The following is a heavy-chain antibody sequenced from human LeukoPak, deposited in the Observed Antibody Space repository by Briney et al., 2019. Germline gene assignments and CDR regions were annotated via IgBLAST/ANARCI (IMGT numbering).Heavy chain of an antibody. D-gene: IGHD4-17*01. CDR3: AKAATVTTWWFDY. V-gene: IGHV3-23*01. Sequence: GGTLRLSCAASGFTFSSYGMSWVRQAPGKGLEWVSCISGSTGSTYYADSVKGRFTISRDNSKNTLYLQMNSLRAEDTAVYYCAKAATVTTWWFDYWGQGTLVTVSS. J-gene: IGHJ4*02. CDR1: GFTFSSYG. CDR2: ISGSTGST.